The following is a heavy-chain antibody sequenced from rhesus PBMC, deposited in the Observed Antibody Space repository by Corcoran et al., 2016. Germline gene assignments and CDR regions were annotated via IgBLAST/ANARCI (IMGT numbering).Heavy chain of an antibody. Sequence: QVQLQESGPGLVKPSETLSLTCAASVRSLSSGSYSWCWIRQPPGKGLEWIGYITYSGSTSYNPSLKSRVTISRDTSKNQFSLKLSSVTAADTAVYYCASSYSGYSFYWGQGVLVTVSS. CDR3: ASSYSGYSFY. CDR2: ITYSGST. D-gene: IGHD5-24*01. V-gene: IGHV4-122*02. J-gene: IGHJ4*01. CDR1: VRSLSSGSYS.